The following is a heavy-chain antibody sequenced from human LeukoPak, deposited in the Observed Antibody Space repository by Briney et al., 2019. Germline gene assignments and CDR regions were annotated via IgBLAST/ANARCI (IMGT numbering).Heavy chain of an antibody. CDR3: ARDPPGIAASGTGG. CDR1: GFTVSNNY. J-gene: IGHJ4*02. Sequence: PGGSLRLSCAASGFTVSNNYMNWVRQAPGKGLGWVSLIYSGGTTKYADSVKGRFTIYRDNSKNPLYLQMNSLRVEDTAMYYCARDPPGIAASGTGGWGQGTLVTVSS. CDR2: IYSGGTT. V-gene: IGHV3-53*01. D-gene: IGHD6-13*01.